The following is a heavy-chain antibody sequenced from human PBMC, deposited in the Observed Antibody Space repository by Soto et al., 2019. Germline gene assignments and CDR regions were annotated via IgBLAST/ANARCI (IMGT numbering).Heavy chain of an antibody. J-gene: IGHJ5*02. V-gene: IGHV3-21*01. Sequence: EVQVVESGGGLVKPGGSLRLSCNFSFSMYSMDWVRQAPGKGLEWVASISSGRAFVKYAYSVKGRFTISRDNAKNSVSLQMDSLRVEDTAMYYCTRDQGGSYDSWFDPWGRGTLVTVSS. CDR2: ISSGRAFV. CDR1: SFSMYS. D-gene: IGHD1-26*01. CDR3: TRDQGGSYDSWFDP.